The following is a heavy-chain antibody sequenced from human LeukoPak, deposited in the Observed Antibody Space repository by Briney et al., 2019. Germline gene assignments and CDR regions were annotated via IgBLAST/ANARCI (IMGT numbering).Heavy chain of an antibody. J-gene: IGHJ4*02. CDR3: ARQSGYSSGWSPNLVY. CDR1: GGSFSGYY. D-gene: IGHD6-19*01. CDR2: INHSGST. V-gene: IGHV4-34*01. Sequence: NSSETLSLTCAVYGGSFSGYYWSWIRQPPGKGLEWIGEINHSGSTNYNPSLKSRVTISVDTSKNQFSLKPSSVTAADTAVYYCARQSGYSSGWSPNLVYWGQGTLVTVSS.